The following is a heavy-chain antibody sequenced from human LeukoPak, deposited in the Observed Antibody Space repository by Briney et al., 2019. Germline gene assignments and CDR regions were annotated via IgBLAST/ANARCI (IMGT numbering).Heavy chain of an antibody. D-gene: IGHD1-14*01. CDR2: ISDSGGKT. CDR3: AKDRKVHGD. V-gene: IGHV3-23*01. J-gene: IGHJ4*02. Sequence: EWVSAISDSGGKTYYADSVKGRFTISRDNSKNTLYLQMNSLRAEDTAVYYCAKDRKVHGDWGQGTLVTVSS.